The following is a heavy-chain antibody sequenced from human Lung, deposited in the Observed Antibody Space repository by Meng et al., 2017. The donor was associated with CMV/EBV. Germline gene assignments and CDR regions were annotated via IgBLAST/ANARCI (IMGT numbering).Heavy chain of an antibody. CDR3: ARDLTREVAWGFDP. Sequence: SETLSLXXTVSGGSISSYFWSWIRQPPGKGLEWIGYIYYSGSTNYNPSLKSRVTISVDTSKNQFSLKLSSVTAADTAVYYCARDLTREVAWGFDPWGQGILVTVSS. CDR2: IYYSGST. D-gene: IGHD7-27*01. CDR1: GGSISSYF. V-gene: IGHV4-59*01. J-gene: IGHJ5*02.